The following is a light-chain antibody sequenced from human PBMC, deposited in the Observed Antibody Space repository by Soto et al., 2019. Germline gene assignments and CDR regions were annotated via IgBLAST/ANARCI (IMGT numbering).Light chain of an antibody. CDR3: QQLNSYPLT. J-gene: IGKJ4*01. CDR1: QGISNY. Sequence: DIQLTQSPSFLSASVGDRVTITCRASQGISNYLAWYPRKPGKAPKLLIYAASTLQSGVPSRFSGSGSWTEFTLTISSLQPEDCATYYCQQLNSYPLTFGGGTKVEIK. V-gene: IGKV1-9*01. CDR2: AAS.